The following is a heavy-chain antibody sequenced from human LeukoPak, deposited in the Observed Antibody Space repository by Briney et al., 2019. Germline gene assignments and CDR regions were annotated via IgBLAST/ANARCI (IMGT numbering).Heavy chain of an antibody. CDR2: TIPIFGTA. D-gene: IGHD6-13*01. Sequence: SVKVSCKASGGTFSSYAISWVRQAPGQGLEWMGGTIPIFGTANYAQKFQGRVTITADKSTSTAYMELSSLRSEDTAVYYCARWAPEQQLVLGAFDIWGQETMVTVSS. CDR3: ARWAPEQQLVLGAFDI. V-gene: IGHV1-69*06. CDR1: GGTFSSYA. J-gene: IGHJ3*02.